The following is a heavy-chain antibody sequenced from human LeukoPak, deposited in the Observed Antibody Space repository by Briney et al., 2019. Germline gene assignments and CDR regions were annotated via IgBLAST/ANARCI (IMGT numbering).Heavy chain of an antibody. CDR1: GFTFSSYA. V-gene: IGHV3-23*01. J-gene: IGHJ4*02. CDR2: ISGSGGST. D-gene: IGHD3-3*01. Sequence: PGGFLRLSCAASGFTFSSYAMSWVRQAPGKGLEWVSAISGSGGSTYYADSVKGRFTISRDNSKNTLYLQMNSLRAEDTAVYYCAKPPPRFLEWLFYFDYWGQGTLVTVSS. CDR3: AKPPPRFLEWLFYFDY.